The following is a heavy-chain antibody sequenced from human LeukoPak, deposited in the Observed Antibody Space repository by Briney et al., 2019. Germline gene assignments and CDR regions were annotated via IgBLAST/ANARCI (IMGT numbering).Heavy chain of an antibody. D-gene: IGHD1-26*01. CDR1: GYTLTELS. CDR2: FDPEDGET. CDR3: ATDQRREWELLFDY. J-gene: IGHJ4*02. V-gene: IGHV1-24*01. Sequence: EASVKVSCKVSGYTLTELSMHWVRQAPGKGLEWMGGFDPEDGETIYAQKFQGRVTMTEDTSTDTAYMELSSLRSEDTAVYYCATDQRREWELLFDYWGQGTLVTVSS.